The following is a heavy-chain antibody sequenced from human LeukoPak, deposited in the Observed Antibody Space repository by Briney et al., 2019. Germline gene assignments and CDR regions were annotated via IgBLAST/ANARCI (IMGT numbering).Heavy chain of an antibody. CDR3: ARTANYGDYTDNWFDP. CDR1: GYTFTGYH. J-gene: IGHJ5*02. V-gene: IGHV1-2*02. CDR2: INPNSGGT. Sequence: ASVKVSCKASGYTFTGYHMHGLRQAPGRGVEWIGWINPNSGGTNYAQTFRGRVTMTRDTSISTAYMELSRLRSDDTAVYYCARTANYGDYTDNWFDPWGQGTLVTVSS. D-gene: IGHD4-17*01.